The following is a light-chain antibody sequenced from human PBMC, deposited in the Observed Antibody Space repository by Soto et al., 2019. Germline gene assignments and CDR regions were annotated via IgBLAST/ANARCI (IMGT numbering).Light chain of an antibody. J-gene: IGKJ2*01. CDR1: QSITSS. V-gene: IGKV1-5*03. CDR3: QQYRDHPFA. Sequence: DIQMTQSPSTLSASVGDRVTITCRASQSITSSLAWYQKKTGKGPKLLIYQASNLESGVPSRFSGSGSGTEFTLTISSLQPDDFATYYCQQYRDHPFAFGQGTKLEIK. CDR2: QAS.